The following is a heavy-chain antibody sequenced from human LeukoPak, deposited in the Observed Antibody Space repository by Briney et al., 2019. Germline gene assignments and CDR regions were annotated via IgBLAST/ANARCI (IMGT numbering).Heavy chain of an antibody. V-gene: IGHV3-74*01. Sequence: GGSLRLSCAASGFTFSSYWMHWVRQAPGKGLLWVSRINGDGSSTSYADSVKGRFTISRDSAKNTLYLQMNSLRAEDTAVYYCARGSSVVGLDWGQGTLVTVSS. CDR2: INGDGSST. CDR1: GFTFSSYW. J-gene: IGHJ4*02. D-gene: IGHD2-15*01. CDR3: ARGSSVVGLD.